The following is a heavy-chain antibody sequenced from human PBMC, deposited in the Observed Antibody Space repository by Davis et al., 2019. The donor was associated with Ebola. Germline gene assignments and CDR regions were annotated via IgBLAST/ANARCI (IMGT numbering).Heavy chain of an antibody. D-gene: IGHD3-16*01. V-gene: IGHV3-23*01. CDR1: VITFSSYA. CDR2: ITGTGAST. Sequence: GESLKISCTDSVITFSSYAMTWVRQAPGKGLEWVSAITGTGASTYYADSVKGRFTISRDKSKNTLYLQMNRLRAEDTAVYYCAKDVNDYGVISGWFDPWGQGTLVTVSS. CDR3: AKDVNDYGVISGWFDP. J-gene: IGHJ5*02.